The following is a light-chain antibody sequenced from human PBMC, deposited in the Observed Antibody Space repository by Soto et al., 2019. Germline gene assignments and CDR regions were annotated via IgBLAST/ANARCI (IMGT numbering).Light chain of an antibody. J-gene: IGLJ1*01. CDR1: SSNIGSNY. V-gene: IGLV1-47*01. CDR2: RNN. Sequence: SALTKPPSASVTPGQRVTISCSGSSSNIGSNYVYWYQQLPGTAPKLLIYRNNQRPSGVPDRFSGSKSGTSASLAISGLRSEDEADYYCAAWDDSLSGLYVFGTGTKVTVL. CDR3: AAWDDSLSGLYV.